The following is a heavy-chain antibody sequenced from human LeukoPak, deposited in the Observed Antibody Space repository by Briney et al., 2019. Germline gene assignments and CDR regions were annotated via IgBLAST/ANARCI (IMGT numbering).Heavy chain of an antibody. CDR2: IRSKADSYTT. CDR3: RAAVAGDYFDL. Sequence: PGGSLKLSCAASGFTLSGAAMHWVRQASGKGPEWLGRIRSKADSYTTAYAASVKGRFTVSRDDSKNTAYLQMNSPKTEDTAVYYCRAAVAGDYFDLWGRGTLVTVSS. J-gene: IGHJ2*01. D-gene: IGHD6-19*01. CDR1: GFTLSGAA. V-gene: IGHV3-73*01.